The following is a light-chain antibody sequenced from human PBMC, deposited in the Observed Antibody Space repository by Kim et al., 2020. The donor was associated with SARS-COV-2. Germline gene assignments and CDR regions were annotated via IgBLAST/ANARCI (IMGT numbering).Light chain of an antibody. CDR2: DVN. CDR1: YNY. J-gene: IGLJ2*01. V-gene: IGLV2-8*01. Sequence: QSVLTQPPSASGSPGQSVTISCSGIYNYISWYQQHPGKTPKLLIYDVNKRPSGVPDRFSGSKSANTASLTVSGLQADDEADYYCSSFAASNILLFGGRTQLT. CDR3: SSFAASNILL.